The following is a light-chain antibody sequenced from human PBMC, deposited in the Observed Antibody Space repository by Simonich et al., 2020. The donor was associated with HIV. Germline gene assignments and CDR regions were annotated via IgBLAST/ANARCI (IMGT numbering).Light chain of an antibody. CDR3: SSYTSSSTYWV. CDR1: SSYVGGYKY. CDR2: DVT. J-gene: IGLJ3*02. V-gene: IGLV2-14*03. Sequence: QSALTQPASVSGSPGQSITISCTGTSSYVGGYKYVSWYQHHPGKAPKLMIFDVTRRPSGCSNRFSGSKAGNTASLTISGLQAEDEADYYCSSYTSSSTYWVFGGGTKLTVL.